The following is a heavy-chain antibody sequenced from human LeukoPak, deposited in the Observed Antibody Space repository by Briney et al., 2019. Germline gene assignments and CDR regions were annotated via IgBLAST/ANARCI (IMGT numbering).Heavy chain of an antibody. Sequence: SGGSLRLSCAASGFTFGFYAMAWVRQAPGKGLEWVSGIGASGGGTLYADSVKGRFTISRDNFKDTLYLQMSSLRAEDTAVYYCATFKDGYRYNWFDSWGQGTLVTVSS. V-gene: IGHV3-23*01. CDR3: ATFKDGYRYNWFDS. CDR2: IGASGGGT. D-gene: IGHD5-18*01. CDR1: GFTFGFYA. J-gene: IGHJ5*01.